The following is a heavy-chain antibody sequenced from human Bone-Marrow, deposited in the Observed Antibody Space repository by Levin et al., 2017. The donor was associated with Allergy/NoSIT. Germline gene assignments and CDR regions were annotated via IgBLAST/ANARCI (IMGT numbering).Heavy chain of an antibody. V-gene: IGHV3-30-3*01. CDR2: ISYDGSNK. D-gene: IGHD3-3*01. J-gene: IGHJ6*02. Sequence: LSLTCAASGFTFSSYAMHWVRQAPGKGLEWVAVISYDGSNKYYADSVKGRFTISRDNSKNTLYLQMNSLRAEDTAVYYCAQNPITIFGVVIYYGMDVWGQGTTVTVSS. CDR1: GFTFSSYA. CDR3: AQNPITIFGVVIYYGMDV.